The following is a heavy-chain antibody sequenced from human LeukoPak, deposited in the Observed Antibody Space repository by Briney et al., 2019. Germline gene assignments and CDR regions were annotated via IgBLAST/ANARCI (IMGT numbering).Heavy chain of an antibody. CDR1: GFTFSSYG. D-gene: IGHD3-16*02. CDR3: AKDRVAFGGVIVKGMAY. Sequence: GGSLRLSCAASGFTFSSYGMHWVRQAPGKGLEWVAFIRYDGRNKYYADSVKGRFTISRDNSKNTLYLQMNSLRAEDTAVYYCAKDRVAFGGVIVKGMAYWGQGTLVTVSS. V-gene: IGHV3-30*02. CDR2: IRYDGRNK. J-gene: IGHJ4*02.